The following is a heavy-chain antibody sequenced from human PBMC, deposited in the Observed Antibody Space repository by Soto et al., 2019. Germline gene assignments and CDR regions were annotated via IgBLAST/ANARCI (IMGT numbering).Heavy chain of an antibody. D-gene: IGHD4-4*01. Sequence: SETLSLTCTVSGGSISSSSYYWGWIRQPPGKGLEWIGSIYYSGSTYYNPSLKSRVTISVDTSKNQFSLKLSSVTAADTAVYYCARQIRYLTVTTFSFDYWGQGTLVTVSS. CDR1: GGSISSSSYY. CDR2: IYYSGST. CDR3: ARQIRYLTVTTFSFDY. V-gene: IGHV4-39*01. J-gene: IGHJ4*02.